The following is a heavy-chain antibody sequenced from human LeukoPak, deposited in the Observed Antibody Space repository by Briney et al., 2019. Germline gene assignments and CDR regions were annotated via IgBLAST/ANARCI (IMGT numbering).Heavy chain of an antibody. D-gene: IGHD3-3*01. J-gene: IGHJ4*02. Sequence: GGSLRLSCATSGFNFNVSGMHWVRQTSGKGLEWLGRVRTKNKNYATTYAVSVKGRFIISRDDSKSTAYLQMNSLKSDDTAVYYCTSSGNYWFDFWGQGTLVTVSS. V-gene: IGHV3-73*01. CDR1: GFNFNVSG. CDR2: VRTKNKNYAT. CDR3: TSSGNYWFDF.